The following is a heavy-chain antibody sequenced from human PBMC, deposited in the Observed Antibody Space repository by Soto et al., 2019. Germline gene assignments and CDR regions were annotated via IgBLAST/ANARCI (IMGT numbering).Heavy chain of an antibody. J-gene: IGHJ5*02. D-gene: IGHD4-17*01. CDR3: VRHGSKTLRDWFDP. CDR2: VDATGTT. CDR1: GGSISKFY. Sequence: QVHLQESGPGLVKPSETLSLSCSVSGGSISKFYWSWIRKTAGKGLEWMGRVDATGTTDYNPSLRSRVAMSVDISRKTFSLRLTSVTAADTGMYYCVRHGSKTLRDWFDPWGQGKLVTVSS. V-gene: IGHV4-4*07.